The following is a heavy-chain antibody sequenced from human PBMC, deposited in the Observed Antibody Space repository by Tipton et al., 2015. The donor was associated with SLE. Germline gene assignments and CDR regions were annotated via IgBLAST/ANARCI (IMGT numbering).Heavy chain of an antibody. V-gene: IGHV4-61*02. D-gene: IGHD6-13*01. CDR2: IYTSGST. CDR1: GGSISSGTYY. Sequence: TLSLTCTVSGGSISSGTYYWSWIRQPAGKGLEWIGRIYTSGSTNYNPSLKSRVTISVDTSKNQFSLKLSSVTAADTAVYYCARVSFPDSRWSGHFDYWGQGTLVTVSS. J-gene: IGHJ4*02. CDR3: ARVSFPDSRWSGHFDY.